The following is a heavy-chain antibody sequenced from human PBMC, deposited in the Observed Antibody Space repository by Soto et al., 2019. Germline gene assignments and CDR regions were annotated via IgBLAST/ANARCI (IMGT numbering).Heavy chain of an antibody. CDR1: GFTFSSYG. CDR2: IWYDGSNK. J-gene: IGHJ4*02. Sequence: QVQLVESGGGVVQPGRSLRLSCAASGFTFSSYGMHWVRQAPGKGLEWVAVIWYDGSNKYYADSVKGRFTISRDNSKNTLYLQMNRRRAEDTAVYYCARDGYFRGGSCYSVPVFDYWGQGTLVTVSS. V-gene: IGHV3-33*01. CDR3: ARDGYFRGGSCYSVPVFDY. D-gene: IGHD2-15*01.